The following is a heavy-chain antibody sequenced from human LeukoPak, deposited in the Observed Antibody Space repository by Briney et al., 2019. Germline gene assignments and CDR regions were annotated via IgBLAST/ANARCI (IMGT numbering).Heavy chain of an antibody. Sequence: PGGSLRLSCAGSDFSFITYAMSWVRQAPGKGLEWVSTITGRGDATYYADSVKGRFTISRDNAKNSLYLQMNSLRAEDTAVYYCAREDEVVPAAIGVYWGQGTLVTVSS. D-gene: IGHD2-2*01. V-gene: IGHV3-23*01. CDR1: DFSFITYA. CDR3: AREDEVVPAAIGVY. J-gene: IGHJ4*02. CDR2: ITGRGDAT.